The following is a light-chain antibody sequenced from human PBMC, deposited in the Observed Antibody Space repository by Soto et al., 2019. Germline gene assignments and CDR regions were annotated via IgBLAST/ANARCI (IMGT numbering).Light chain of an antibody. V-gene: IGKV3-15*01. Sequence: EIVLTQSPATMSVSPWESATLSCMASQSVSSNLAWYQQKPGQAPRLLIYGASTRATGIPARFSGSGSGTEFALTISSLQSEDFAVYYCQQYNNWPPITFGQGTRLEIK. J-gene: IGKJ5*01. CDR2: GAS. CDR3: QQYNNWPPIT. CDR1: QSVSSN.